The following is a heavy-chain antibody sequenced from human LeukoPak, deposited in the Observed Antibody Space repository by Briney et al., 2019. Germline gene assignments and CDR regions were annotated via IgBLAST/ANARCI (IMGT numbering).Heavy chain of an antibody. V-gene: IGHV3-9*01. CDR2: ISWNSGSI. CDR1: GFTFDDYA. Sequence: GGSLRLSCAASGFTFDDYAMHWVRQAPGKGLEWVSGISWNSGSIGYADSVKGRFTISRDNAKNSLYLQMNSLRAEDTALYYCAKGGRQTGPDDYYYYYMDVWGKGTTVTVSS. J-gene: IGHJ6*03. CDR3: AKGGRQTGPDDYYYYYMDV. D-gene: IGHD3-16*01.